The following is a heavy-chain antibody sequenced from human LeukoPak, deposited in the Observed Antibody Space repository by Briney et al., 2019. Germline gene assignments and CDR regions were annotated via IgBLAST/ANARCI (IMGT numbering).Heavy chain of an antibody. CDR3: ARHDGAAKVDWFGP. Sequence: SETLSLTCTVSGGSISSYYWSWIRQPPGKGLEWIGYIYASGSTNYNPSLKSRVTISVDTSKNQFSLKLSSVTAADTAVYYCARHDGAAKVDWFGPWGQGTLVTVSS. V-gene: IGHV4-4*09. J-gene: IGHJ5*02. D-gene: IGHD2-15*01. CDR1: GGSISSYY. CDR2: IYASGST.